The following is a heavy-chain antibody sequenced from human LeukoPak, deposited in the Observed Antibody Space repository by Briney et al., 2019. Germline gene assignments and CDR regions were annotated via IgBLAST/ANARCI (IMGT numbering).Heavy chain of an antibody. V-gene: IGHV4-38-2*01. CDR2: IYHSGST. CDR1: GYSISSGYY. Sequence: SETLSLTCAVSGYSISSGYYWGWIRQPPGKGLEWIGSIYHSGSTYYNPSLKSRVTISVDTSKNQFSLKLSSVTAADTAVYYCARHEIQGFGERYNWLDPWGQGTLVTVSS. J-gene: IGHJ5*02. CDR3: ARHEIQGFGERYNWLDP. D-gene: IGHD3-10*01.